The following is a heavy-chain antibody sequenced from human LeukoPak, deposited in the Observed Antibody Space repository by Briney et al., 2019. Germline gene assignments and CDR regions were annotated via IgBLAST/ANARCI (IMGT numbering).Heavy chain of an antibody. J-gene: IGHJ4*02. CDR2: INEVGSAT. Sequence: GGSLRLSCAASGFAFSSYWMHWVRQVPGKGLAWVSRINEVGSATSDADSVKGRFTISRDNARNALYLQMNSLRAEDTAVYYCVRDMFGGRDYWGQGTLVTVSS. D-gene: IGHD3-10*02. CDR1: GFAFSSYW. CDR3: VRDMFGGRDY. V-gene: IGHV3-74*01.